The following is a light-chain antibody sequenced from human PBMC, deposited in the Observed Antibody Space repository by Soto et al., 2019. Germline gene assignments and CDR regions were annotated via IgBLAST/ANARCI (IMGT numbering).Light chain of an antibody. Sequence: DIQMTQSPSTLSASVGDRVTITCRASQSIRGWLAWYQQKPGKAPKLLIYDASNLESGVPSRFSGSGYGTEFTLTIVSLQPDDFATYYCQQYYSYSLYTFGQGTKLEIK. J-gene: IGKJ2*01. CDR2: DAS. CDR1: QSIRGW. V-gene: IGKV1-5*01. CDR3: QQYYSYSLYT.